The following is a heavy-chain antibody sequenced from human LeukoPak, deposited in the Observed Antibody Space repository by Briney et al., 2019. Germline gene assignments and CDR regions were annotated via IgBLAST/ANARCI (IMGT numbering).Heavy chain of an antibody. J-gene: IGHJ4*02. Sequence: GASVKVSCKVSGYTLTELSMHWVRQAPGKGLEWMGGFDPEDGETIYAQKFQGRVTMTEDTSTDTAYMELSSLRSEDTAVYYCATVGGVGGSYYSAFDYWGQGTLVTVSS. CDR3: ATVGGVGGSYYSAFDY. V-gene: IGHV1-24*01. D-gene: IGHD1-26*01. CDR2: FDPEDGET. CDR1: GYTLTELS.